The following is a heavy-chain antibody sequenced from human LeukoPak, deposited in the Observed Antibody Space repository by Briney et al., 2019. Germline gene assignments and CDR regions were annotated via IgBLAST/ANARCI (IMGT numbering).Heavy chain of an antibody. CDR1: GFTFDDYA. CDR2: ISWNSGSI. J-gene: IGHJ4*02. Sequence: GRSLRLSCAASGFTFDDYAMHWVRQAPGKGLEWVSGISWNSGSIGYADSVKGRFTISRDNAKNSLYLQMNSLRAEDTALYYCAKDSRFRGSTWIYFDYWGQGTLVTVSS. D-gene: IGHD2-2*01. V-gene: IGHV3-9*01. CDR3: AKDSRFRGSTWIYFDY.